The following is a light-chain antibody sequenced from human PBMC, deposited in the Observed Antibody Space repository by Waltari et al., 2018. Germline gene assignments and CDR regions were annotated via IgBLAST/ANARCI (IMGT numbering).Light chain of an antibody. V-gene: IGLV3-1*01. CDR3: QAWDSGPAV. Sequence: SELTQPPSVSVSPGQTASITCSGNKLGDQYVSWFQQRPGQSPTLVIYQDKERPSGIPERFSGSNSGTTATLTISGTQALDEADYYCQAWDSGPAVFGTGTKVTVL. J-gene: IGLJ1*01. CDR1: KLGDQY. CDR2: QDK.